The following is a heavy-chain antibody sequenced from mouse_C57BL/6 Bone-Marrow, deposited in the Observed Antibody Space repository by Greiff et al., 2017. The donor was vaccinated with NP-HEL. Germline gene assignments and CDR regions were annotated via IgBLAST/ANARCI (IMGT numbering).Heavy chain of an antibody. J-gene: IGHJ4*01. CDR3: ARGGDYAYAMDY. D-gene: IGHD2-4*01. CDR1: GYTFTSYG. CDR2: IYPRSGNT. V-gene: IGHV1-81*01. Sequence: VQGVESGAELARPGASVKLSCKASGYTFTSYGISWVKQRTGQGLEWIGEIYPRSGNTYYNEKFKGKATLTADKSSSTAYMELRSLTSEDSAVYFCARGGDYAYAMDYWGQGTSVTVSS.